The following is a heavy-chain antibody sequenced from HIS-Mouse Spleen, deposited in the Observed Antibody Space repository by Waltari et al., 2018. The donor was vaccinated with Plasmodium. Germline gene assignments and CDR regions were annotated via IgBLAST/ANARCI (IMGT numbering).Heavy chain of an antibody. V-gene: IGHV4-34*01. D-gene: IGHD6-19*01. Sequence: QVQLQQWGAGLLKPPQTLSLTCAVYGWSFSGSSWSWIRQPPGKGLEWIGEINHSGSTNYNPSLKSRVTISVDTSKNQFSLKLSSVTAADTAVYYCARGPGYSSGWYYFDYWGQGTLVTVSS. CDR3: ARGPGYSSGWYYFDY. J-gene: IGHJ4*02. CDR1: GWSFSGSS. CDR2: INHSGST.